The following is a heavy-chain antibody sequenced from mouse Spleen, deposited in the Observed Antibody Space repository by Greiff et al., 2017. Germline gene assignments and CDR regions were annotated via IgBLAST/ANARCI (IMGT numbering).Heavy chain of an antibody. J-gene: IGHJ2*01. CDR1: GYTFTSYW. Sequence: VQLQQPGAELVKPGASVKMSCKASGYTFTSYWITWVKQRPGQGLEWIGDIYPGSGSTNYNEKFKSKATLTVDTSSSTAYMQLSSLTSEDSAVYYCARSSYYDGSPFDYWGQGTTLTVSS. CDR2: IYPGSGST. V-gene: IGHV1-55*01. D-gene: IGHD1-1*01. CDR3: ARSSYYDGSPFDY.